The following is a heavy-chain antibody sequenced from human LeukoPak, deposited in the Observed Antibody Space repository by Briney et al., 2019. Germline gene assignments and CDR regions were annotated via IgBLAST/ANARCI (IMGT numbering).Heavy chain of an antibody. CDR1: GFTFSSYG. CDR2: ISGSCGST. J-gene: IGHJ4*02. V-gene: IGHV3-23*01. Sequence: GGSLRLSCAASGFTFSSYGMSWVRHAPGKGLEWVSAISGSCGSTYYADSVKGRFTISRDNSKNTLYLQMNSLRAEDTAVYYCAKATYSYVYYFDSWGQGTLVTVSS. D-gene: IGHD5-18*01. CDR3: AKATYSYVYYFDS.